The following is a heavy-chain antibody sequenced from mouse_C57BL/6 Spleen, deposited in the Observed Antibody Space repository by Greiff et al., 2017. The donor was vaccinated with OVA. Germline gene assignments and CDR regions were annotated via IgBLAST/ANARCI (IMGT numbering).Heavy chain of an antibody. CDR2: LYTGDGDT. CDR1: GYAFSSYW. CDR3: ARGATVVLDY. D-gene: IGHD1-1*01. Sequence: LVESGAELVKPGASVKISCKASGYAFSSYWMNWVKQRPGKGLEWIGQLYTGDGDTTYNGPFKGKATLTADKYSSTAYMQLRSLTSEASEVYCWARGATVVLDYWGKGTTLTVSS. V-gene: IGHV1-80*01. J-gene: IGHJ2*01.